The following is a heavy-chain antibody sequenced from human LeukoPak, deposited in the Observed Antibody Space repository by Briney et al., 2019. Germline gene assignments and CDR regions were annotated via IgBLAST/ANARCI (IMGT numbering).Heavy chain of an antibody. J-gene: IGHJ5*01. CDR3: ARDRPRYGGNPSWFDS. Sequence: SETLSLTCTVSGGSISSYYWSWIRQPPGKGLEWIGYIYYSGSTNYNPSLKSRVTISVDTSKNQFSLKLSSVTAADTAVYYCARDRPRYGGNPSWFDSWGQGTLVTVSS. V-gene: IGHV4-59*01. CDR1: GGSISSYY. D-gene: IGHD4-23*01. CDR2: IYYSGST.